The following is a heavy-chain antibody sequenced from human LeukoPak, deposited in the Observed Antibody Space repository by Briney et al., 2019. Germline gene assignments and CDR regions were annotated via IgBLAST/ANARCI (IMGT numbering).Heavy chain of an antibody. Sequence: GGSLRLSCAASGFTFSDYYMSWIRQAPGEGLEWVSYISSSGSTIYYADSVKGRFTISRDNAKNSLYLQMNSLRAEDTAVYYCAREIDIVAYDYWGQGTLVTVSS. J-gene: IGHJ4*02. V-gene: IGHV3-11*01. CDR1: GFTFSDYY. CDR3: AREIDIVAYDY. D-gene: IGHD2-15*01. CDR2: ISSSGSTI.